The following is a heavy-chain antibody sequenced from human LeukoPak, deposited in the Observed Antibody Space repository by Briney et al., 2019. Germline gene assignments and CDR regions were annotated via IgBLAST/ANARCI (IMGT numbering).Heavy chain of an antibody. V-gene: IGHV1-18*01. Sequence: ASVKVSCKASGYTFTSYGISWVRQAPGQGLEWMGWISAYNGNTNYAQKLQGRVTMTTDTSTSTAYMELRSLRSDDTAVYYCARGAVDYYGPGSYRGWFDPWGQGTLVTVSS. CDR2: ISAYNGNT. J-gene: IGHJ5*02. CDR1: GYTFTSYG. D-gene: IGHD3-10*01. CDR3: ARGAVDYYGPGSYRGWFDP.